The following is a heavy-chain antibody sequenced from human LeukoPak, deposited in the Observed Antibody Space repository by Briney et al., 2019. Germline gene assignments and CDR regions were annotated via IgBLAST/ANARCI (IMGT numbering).Heavy chain of an antibody. CDR2: ISSSGSTI. D-gene: IGHD2-2*02. CDR1: GFTFSDYY. Sequence: GGSLRLSCAASGFTFSDYYVSWIRPAPGKGLEWVSYISSSGSTIYYADSVKGRFTISRDNAKNSLYMQMNSLRAEDTAVYYCARDIEGVVPAAIGADYWGQGTLVTVSS. V-gene: IGHV3-11*04. J-gene: IGHJ4*02. CDR3: ARDIEGVVPAAIGADY.